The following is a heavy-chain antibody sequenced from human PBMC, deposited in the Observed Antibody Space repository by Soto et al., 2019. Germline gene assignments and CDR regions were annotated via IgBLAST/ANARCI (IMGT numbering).Heavy chain of an antibody. V-gene: IGHV5-51*01. Sequence: GESLKISCQSSGYTFSNFWIDWVRQLPGKGLEWMGIIYPGDHETRYSPSFHGKVTISADRSINTAYLQWNSLEASDTAFYFCARSPRSSPYFDYWGQGALVTVPQ. J-gene: IGHJ4*02. CDR2: IYPGDHET. D-gene: IGHD6-13*01. CDR3: ARSPRSSPYFDY. CDR1: GYTFSNFW.